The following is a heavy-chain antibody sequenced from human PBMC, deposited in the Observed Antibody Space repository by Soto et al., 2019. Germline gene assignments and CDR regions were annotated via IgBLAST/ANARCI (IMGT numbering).Heavy chain of an antibody. CDR1: GGSIGSYY. Sequence: PSETLSLTCSVSGGSIGSYYWSWIRQPPGKGLEWIGFIYHSENTNYNPSLKSRVTISVDTSKNQFSLKLSSVTAADTAVYYCARVPSPWGQGTLVTVSS. V-gene: IGHV4-59*12. J-gene: IGHJ5*02. CDR2: IYHSENT. CDR3: ARVPSP.